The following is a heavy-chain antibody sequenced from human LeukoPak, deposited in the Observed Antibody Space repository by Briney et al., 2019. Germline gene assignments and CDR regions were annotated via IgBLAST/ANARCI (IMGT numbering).Heavy chain of an antibody. CDR2: ISSSGSTI. Sequence: GGSLRLSCAASGFTFSSYEMNWVRQAPGKGLEWVSYISSSGSTIYYADSVKGRFTISRDNAKNSLYLQMNSLRAEDTAVYYCARAIYDSSGYFGYWGQGTLVTVSS. CDR3: ARAIYDSSGYFGY. CDR1: GFTFSSYE. D-gene: IGHD3-22*01. V-gene: IGHV3-48*03. J-gene: IGHJ4*02.